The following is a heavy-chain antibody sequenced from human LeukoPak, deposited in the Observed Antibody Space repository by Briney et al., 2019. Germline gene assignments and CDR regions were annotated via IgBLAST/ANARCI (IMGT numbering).Heavy chain of an antibody. CDR3: AKWDYSNYYFDY. D-gene: IGHD4-11*01. CDR1: GFTLSSYG. J-gene: IGHJ4*02. Sequence: QAGGSLRLSCAASGFTLSSYGMHWVRQAPGKGLEWVAFIRYDGSNKYYADSVKGRFTISRDNSKNTLYLQMNSLRAEDTAVYYCAKWDYSNYYFDYWGQGTLVTVST. V-gene: IGHV3-30*02. CDR2: IRYDGSNK.